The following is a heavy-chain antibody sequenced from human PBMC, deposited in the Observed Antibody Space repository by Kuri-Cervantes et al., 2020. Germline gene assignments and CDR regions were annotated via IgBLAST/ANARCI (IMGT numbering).Heavy chain of an antibody. Sequence: GGSLRPSCAASGFTFSSYAMHWVRQAPGKGLEWVAVISYDGSNKYYADSVKGRLTISRDNSKNTLYPQMNSLRAEDTAVYYCAREYSSGWYHYYYYYGMDVWGQGTTVTVSS. CDR1: GFTFSSYA. CDR3: AREYSSGWYHYYYYYGMDV. CDR2: ISYDGSNK. V-gene: IGHV3-30*04. J-gene: IGHJ6*02. D-gene: IGHD6-19*01.